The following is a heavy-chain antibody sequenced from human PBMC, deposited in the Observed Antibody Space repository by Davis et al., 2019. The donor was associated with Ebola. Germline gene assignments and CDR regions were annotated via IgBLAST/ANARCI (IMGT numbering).Heavy chain of an antibody. CDR2: FDPADGEI. J-gene: IGHJ3*01. CDR1: PYSLTVLA. Sequence: ASVPVSCKVSPYSLTVLALQWVRQAAGKGLDWMGGFDPADGEIVYAQKFQGRVPMTTDTSTSTVYIELRSLKSDDTAVDYCARAGTHFYDSSGYHDGLDLWGQGTMVTVSS. CDR3: ARAGTHFYDSSGYHDGLDL. D-gene: IGHD3-22*01. V-gene: IGHV1-24*01.